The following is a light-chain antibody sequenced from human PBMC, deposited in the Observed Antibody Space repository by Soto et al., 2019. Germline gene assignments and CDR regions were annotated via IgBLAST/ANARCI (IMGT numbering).Light chain of an antibody. V-gene: IGKV1-5*03. CDR1: QTISSW. J-gene: IGKJ1*01. CDR2: KAS. Sequence: DIQMTPSPSTLSGSVGDRVTITCRASQTISSWLAWYQQKPGKAPKLLIYKASTLKSGVPSRFSGSGSGTKFTLTIASLQPDDFATYYCQQYETFSGTFGPGTKVDI. CDR3: QQYETFSGT.